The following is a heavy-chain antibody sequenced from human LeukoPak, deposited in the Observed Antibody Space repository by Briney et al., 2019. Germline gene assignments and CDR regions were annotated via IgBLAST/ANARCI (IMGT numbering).Heavy chain of an antibody. Sequence: PSGTLSLTCTVSGGSISSSSYYWGWIRQPPGKGLEWIGSIYYSGSTYYNPSLKSRVTISVDTSKNQFSLKLSSVTAADTAVYYCARGRDRAVAGNPHFDYWGQGTLVTVSS. D-gene: IGHD6-19*01. V-gene: IGHV4-39*07. CDR1: GGSISSSSYY. CDR2: IYYSGST. J-gene: IGHJ4*02. CDR3: ARGRDRAVAGNPHFDY.